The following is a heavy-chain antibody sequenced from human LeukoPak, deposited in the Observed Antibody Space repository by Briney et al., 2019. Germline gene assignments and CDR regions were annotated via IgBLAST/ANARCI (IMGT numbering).Heavy chain of an antibody. CDR2: INPNSGGT. J-gene: IGHJ5*02. CDR3: ARDAQNGYSSGWYGSPWFDP. V-gene: IGHV1-2*02. CDR1: GYTFTNYY. D-gene: IGHD6-19*01. Sequence: ASVKVSFKASGYTFTNYYMHWVRQAPGQGLEWMGWINPNSGGTNYAQKFQGRVTMTRDTSISTAYMELSRPRSDDTAVYYCARDAQNGYSSGWYGSPWFDPWGQGTLVTVSS.